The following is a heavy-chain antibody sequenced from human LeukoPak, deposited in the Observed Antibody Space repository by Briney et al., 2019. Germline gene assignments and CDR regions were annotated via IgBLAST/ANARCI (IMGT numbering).Heavy chain of an antibody. Sequence: GGSLRLSCAASGFTFSNYGMHWVREAPGKGLEWVAFIYYHGNNKNYADFVKGRFTISRDNSKNTLFLQMNSLRAEDTAVYYCARGNYYGSGCDFWGQGSLVTVSS. D-gene: IGHD3-10*01. V-gene: IGHV3-30*02. CDR2: IYYHGNNK. J-gene: IGHJ4*02. CDR1: GFTFSNYG. CDR3: ARGNYYGSGCDF.